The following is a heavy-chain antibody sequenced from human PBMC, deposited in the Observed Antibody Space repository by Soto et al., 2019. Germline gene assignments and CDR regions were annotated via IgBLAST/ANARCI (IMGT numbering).Heavy chain of an antibody. Sequence: VQLQQWGAGRLKPSETLSLTCAVYGGSFSGYYWSWIRQPPGKGLEWIGELNHSGSTNYTPSLKSRVTISVDTSKNQFSLKLSSVTAADTAVDYCSRVSYGYAYFDYWGQGTLVTVSS. CDR2: LNHSGST. V-gene: IGHV4-34*01. CDR1: GGSFSGYY. CDR3: SRVSYGYAYFDY. J-gene: IGHJ4*02. D-gene: IGHD5-18*01.